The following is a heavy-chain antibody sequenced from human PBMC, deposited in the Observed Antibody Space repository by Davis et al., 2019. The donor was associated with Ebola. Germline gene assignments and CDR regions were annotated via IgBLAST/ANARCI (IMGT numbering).Heavy chain of an antibody. J-gene: IGHJ4*02. V-gene: IGHV3-21*04. CDR1: GFTFSGYT. Sequence: PGGSLRLSCAASGFTFSGYTMHWVRQAPGKGLEWVSSMNSAGSFAYYADSVKGRFTISRDNAKDSLYLHMNSLRAEDTAIYYCAKTRCATCHSPDSWGQGTLVTVSS. CDR3: AKTRCATCHSPDS. CDR2: MNSAGSFA.